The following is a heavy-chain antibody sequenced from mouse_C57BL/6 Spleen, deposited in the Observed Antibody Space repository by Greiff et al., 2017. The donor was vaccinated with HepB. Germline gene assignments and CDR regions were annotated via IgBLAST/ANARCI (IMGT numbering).Heavy chain of an antibody. Sequence: VQLQQPGAELVRPGSSVKLSCKASGYTYTSYWMHWVKQRPIQGLEWIGNIDPSDSETHYNQKFKDKATLTVDKSSSTAYMQLSSLTSEDSAVYYCAREYYYGRGDAMDYWGQGTSVTVSS. CDR3: AREYYYGRGDAMDY. V-gene: IGHV1-52*01. CDR1: GYTYTSYW. J-gene: IGHJ4*01. CDR2: IDPSDSET. D-gene: IGHD1-1*01.